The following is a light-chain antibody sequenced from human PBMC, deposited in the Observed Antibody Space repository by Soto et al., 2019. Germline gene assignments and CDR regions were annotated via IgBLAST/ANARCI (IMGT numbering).Light chain of an antibody. Sequence: DIQLTQSPSFLSASVGDRVTITCRASQGISSYLAWYQQKPGKAPKLLIYAGSTLQSGVPSRFSGSGSGTEFSLLISSLQPEDFATYYCQQLNSYPLTFGQGTKLEIK. J-gene: IGKJ2*01. V-gene: IGKV1-9*01. CDR3: QQLNSYPLT. CDR1: QGISSY. CDR2: AGS.